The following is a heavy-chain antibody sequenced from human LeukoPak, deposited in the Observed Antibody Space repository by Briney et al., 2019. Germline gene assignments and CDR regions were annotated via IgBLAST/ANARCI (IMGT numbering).Heavy chain of an antibody. CDR1: GLAFSAYK. J-gene: IGHJ4*02. D-gene: IGHD3-3*01. Sequence: GGSLRLSYAASGLAFSAYKMHWVRQAPRKELVWVSRISTDGYTTDYADFVQGRFTASRDNTKNTWSLEMNSLRAEDTAVYYCAKGKDELYYDFWSGYYTSPEGLYWGQGTLVTVSS. V-gene: IGHV3-74*01. CDR3: AKGKDELYYDFWSGYYTSPEGLY. CDR2: ISTDGYTT.